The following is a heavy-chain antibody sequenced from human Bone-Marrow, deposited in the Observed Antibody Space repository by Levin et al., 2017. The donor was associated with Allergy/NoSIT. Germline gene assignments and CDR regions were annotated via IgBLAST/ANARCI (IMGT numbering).Heavy chain of an antibody. CDR3: ARGGDAAADLSRDYYDSSGYHPRGVDY. Sequence: PSETLSLTCTVSGGSISSGGYYWSWIRQHPGKGLEWIGYIYYSGSTYYNPSLKSRVTISVDTSKNQFSLKLSSVTAADTAVYYCARGGDAAADLSRDYYDSSGYHPRGVDYWGQGTLVTVSS. J-gene: IGHJ4*02. D-gene: IGHD3-22*01. V-gene: IGHV4-31*03. CDR2: IYYSGST. CDR1: GGSISSGGYY.